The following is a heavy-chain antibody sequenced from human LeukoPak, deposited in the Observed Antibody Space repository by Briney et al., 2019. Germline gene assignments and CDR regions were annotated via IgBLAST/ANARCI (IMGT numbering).Heavy chain of an antibody. CDR2: INPNSGGT. CDR1: EYTFTSYY. Sequence: GASVKVSCKASEYTFTSYYMHWVRQAPGQGLEWMGWINPNSGGTNYAQKFQGRVTMTRDTSISTAYMELSRLRSDDTAVYYCARVRLGELSLPSDYWGQGTLVTVSS. V-gene: IGHV1-2*02. D-gene: IGHD3-16*02. J-gene: IGHJ4*02. CDR3: ARVRLGELSLPSDY.